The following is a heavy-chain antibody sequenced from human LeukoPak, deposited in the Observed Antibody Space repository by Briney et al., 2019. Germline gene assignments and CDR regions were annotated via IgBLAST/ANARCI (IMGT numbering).Heavy chain of an antibody. D-gene: IGHD6-19*01. J-gene: IGHJ4*02. CDR1: GGTFSNYA. V-gene: IGHV1-69*06. CDR3: ARDEAPGWYFDY. CDR2: IISIFDSA. Sequence: GASVKVSCKASGGTFSNYAISWVRQAPGQGLEWMGGIISIFDSANYAQKFQGRVTITADKSTSTAYMELSSLRSEVTAVYYCARDEAPGWYFDYWGQGTLVTVSS.